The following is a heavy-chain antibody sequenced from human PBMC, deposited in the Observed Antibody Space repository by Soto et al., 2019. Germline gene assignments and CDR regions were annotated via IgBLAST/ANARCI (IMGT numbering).Heavy chain of an antibody. V-gene: IGHV3-23*01. CDR1: GFTFSSYA. CDR2: ISGSGGST. D-gene: IGHD6-13*01. Sequence: PGGSLRLSCAASGFTFSSYAMSWVRQAPGKGLEWVSAISGSGGSTYYADSVKGRFTIPRDNSKNTLYLQMNSLRAEDTAVYYCAKDLYSSSWYRNAFDIWGQGTMVTVS. CDR3: AKDLYSSSWYRNAFDI. J-gene: IGHJ3*02.